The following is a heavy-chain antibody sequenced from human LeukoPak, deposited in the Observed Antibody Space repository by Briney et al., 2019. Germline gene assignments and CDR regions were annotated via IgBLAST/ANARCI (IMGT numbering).Heavy chain of an antibody. CDR1: GVSISSSSYY. CDR3: ARHASVSGNWPRPLDY. D-gene: IGHD3-3*01. J-gene: IGHJ4*02. V-gene: IGHV4-39*01. CDR2: IYYSGST. Sequence: ASETLSLTCTVSGVSISSSSYYWGWVRQPPGKGLERIANIYYSGSTYYSPSLRSRVTISVDTSKNQFSLKLTSVTAADTAVYYCARHASVSGNWPRPLDYWGQGSLVTVSS.